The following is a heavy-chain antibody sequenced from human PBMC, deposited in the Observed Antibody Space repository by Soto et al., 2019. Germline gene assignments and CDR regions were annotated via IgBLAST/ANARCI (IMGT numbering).Heavy chain of an antibody. D-gene: IGHD2-21*01. Sequence: ASVKVSCKASGYTFTSYGISWVRQAPGQGLEWMGWISAYNGNTNYAQKFQGRVTITRDTSASTAYMELSSLRSEDTAVYYCASGGPPIAWWGRGTLVPVSS. CDR2: ISAYNGNT. CDR3: ASGGPPIAW. J-gene: IGHJ4*02. CDR1: GYTFTSYG. V-gene: IGHV1-18*01.